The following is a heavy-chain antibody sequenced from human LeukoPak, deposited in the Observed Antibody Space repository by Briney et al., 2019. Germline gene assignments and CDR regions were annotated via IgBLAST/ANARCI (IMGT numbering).Heavy chain of an antibody. CDR3: ARDRGYCSSASCYTHFDY. CDR1: GGSISSYY. J-gene: IGHJ4*02. CDR2: ICTSGST. V-gene: IGHV4-4*07. Sequence: PSETLSLTCTVSGGSISSYYWSWIRQPAGKGLEWIGRICTSGSTNYNPSLKSRVTMSVDTSKNQFSLKLSSVTAADTAVYYCARDRGYCSSASCYTHFDYWGQGTLVTVSS. D-gene: IGHD2-2*02.